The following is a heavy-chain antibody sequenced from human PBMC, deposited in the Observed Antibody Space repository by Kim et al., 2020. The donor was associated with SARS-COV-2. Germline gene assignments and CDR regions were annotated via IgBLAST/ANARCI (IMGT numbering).Heavy chain of an antibody. CDR1: GDSITSSIYY. Sequence: SETLSLTCTVSGDSITSSIYYWAWLRQPPGKGLELIGSTHQSGSTYFNPSLKGRVAVAVDTSKNQISLKLTSVTAAYTAVYYCARRGMAVVDYWGQGTLV. CDR3: ARRGMAVVDY. D-gene: IGHD6-19*01. J-gene: IGHJ4*02. V-gene: IGHV4-39*01. CDR2: THQSGST.